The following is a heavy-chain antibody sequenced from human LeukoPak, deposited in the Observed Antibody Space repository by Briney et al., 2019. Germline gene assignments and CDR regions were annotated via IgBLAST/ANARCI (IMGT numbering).Heavy chain of an antibody. CDR3: ARAVAVYSFDY. D-gene: IGHD6-19*01. Sequence: SETLSLTCNASGGSISSYYWSWIRQPPGKGLEWIGYIYYSGSTNYNPSLKSRVTISVDTSKNQFSLKLSSVTAADTAVYYCARAVAVYSFDYWGQGTLVTVSS. V-gene: IGHV4-59*01. CDR2: IYYSGST. J-gene: IGHJ4*02. CDR1: GGSISSYY.